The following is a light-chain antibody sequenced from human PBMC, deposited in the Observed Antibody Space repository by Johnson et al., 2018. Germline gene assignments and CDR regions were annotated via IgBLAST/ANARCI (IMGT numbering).Light chain of an antibody. Sequence: QSVLTQPPSVSAAPGQKVTISCSGSSSNIGNNYVSWYQQLPGTAPKLLIYENNKRPSGIPDRFSGSKSGTSATLGITGLQTGDEADYYCGTWDSSLSAVTVFGTGTKFTVL. CDR1: SSNIGNNY. J-gene: IGLJ1*01. V-gene: IGLV1-51*02. CDR3: GTWDSSLSAVTV. CDR2: ENN.